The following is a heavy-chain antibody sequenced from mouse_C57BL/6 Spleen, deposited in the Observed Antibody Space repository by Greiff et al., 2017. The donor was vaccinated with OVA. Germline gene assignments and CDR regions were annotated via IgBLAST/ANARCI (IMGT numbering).Heavy chain of an antibody. CDR3: ARRGGYDYDRFAY. V-gene: IGHV1-19*01. CDR2: INPYNGGT. J-gene: IGHJ3*01. Sequence: EVQLQQSGPVLVKPGASVKMSCKASGYTFTDYYMNWVKQSHGKSLEWIGVINPYNGGTSYNQKFKGKATLTVDKSSSTAYMELNSLTSEDSAVYYGARRGGYDYDRFAYWGQGTLVTVSA. D-gene: IGHD2-4*01. CDR1: GYTFTDYY.